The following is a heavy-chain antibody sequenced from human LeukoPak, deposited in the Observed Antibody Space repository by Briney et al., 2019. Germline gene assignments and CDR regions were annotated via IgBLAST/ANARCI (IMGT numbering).Heavy chain of an antibody. CDR3: ARVQPYYYDSSGYYETSTYYFDY. CDR1: GGSISSYY. CDR2: IYYSGST. D-gene: IGHD3-22*01. V-gene: IGHV4-59*01. Sequence: SETLSLTCTVSGGSISSYYWSWIRQPPGKGLEWIGYIYYSGSTNYNPSLKSRVTISVDTSKNQFSLKLGSVTAADTAVYYCARVQPYYYDSSGYYETSTYYFDYWGQGTLVTVSS. J-gene: IGHJ4*02.